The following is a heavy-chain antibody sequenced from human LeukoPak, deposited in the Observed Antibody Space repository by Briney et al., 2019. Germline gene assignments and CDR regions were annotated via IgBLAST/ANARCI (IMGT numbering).Heavy chain of an antibody. J-gene: IGHJ4*02. CDR3: AKDYGGVSNF. V-gene: IGHV3-30*18. D-gene: IGHD3-16*01. CDR2: ISPDGRSE. Sequence: GGSLRLSCAGSGFTFRSYGMHWVRQSPGKGLEWLALISPDGRSEYYAGSVKGRFTISRDNSKSTVYLQMNSLRPEDTALYYCAKDYGGVSNFWGQGTLVTVSS. CDR1: GFTFRSYG.